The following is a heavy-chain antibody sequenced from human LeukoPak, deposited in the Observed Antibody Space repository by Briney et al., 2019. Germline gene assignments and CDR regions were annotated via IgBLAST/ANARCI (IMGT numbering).Heavy chain of an antibody. CDR3: AKTQWGGGSYYPFDY. Sequence: GGSLRLSCAASGFTFSSYAMSWVRQAPGKGLEWVSAISGSGGSTYYADSVKGRFTISRDNSRNTLYLQMNSLRAEDTAVYYCAKTQWGGGSYYPFDYWGQGTLVTVSS. CDR2: ISGSGGST. V-gene: IGHV3-23*01. D-gene: IGHD1-26*01. J-gene: IGHJ4*02. CDR1: GFTFSSYA.